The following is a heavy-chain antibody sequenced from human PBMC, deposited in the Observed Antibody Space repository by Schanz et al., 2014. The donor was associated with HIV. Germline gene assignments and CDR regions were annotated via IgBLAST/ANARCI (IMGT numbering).Heavy chain of an antibody. D-gene: IGHD2-15*01. CDR1: GYTFTGYY. CDR3: ARGRSGYCSGGSCPYGRYYFDY. J-gene: IGHJ4*02. Sequence: QVQLVQSGAKVKKPGASVKVSCKASGYTFTGYYMHWVRQAPGQGLEWMGWINPNSGGTNYAQKFQGRVTMTRDTSISTAYMELSRLRSDDTAVYYCARGRSGYCSGGSCPYGRYYFDYWGQGTLVTVSS. CDR2: INPNSGGT. V-gene: IGHV1-2*02.